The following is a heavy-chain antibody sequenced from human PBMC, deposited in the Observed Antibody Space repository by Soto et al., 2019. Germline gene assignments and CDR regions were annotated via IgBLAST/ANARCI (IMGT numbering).Heavy chain of an antibody. J-gene: IGHJ6*02. D-gene: IGHD6-13*01. V-gene: IGHV3-7*03. Sequence: GGSLRLSCASSGFTFISYWMSWVRQAPGKGLEWVANIKQDGSEKYYVDSVKGRFTISRDNAKNSLYLQMNSLRAEDTAVYYCARDRSSSSWYLRDYYYYGMDVWGQGTTVTVS. CDR2: IKQDGSEK. CDR3: ARDRSSSSWYLRDYYYYGMDV. CDR1: GFTFISYW.